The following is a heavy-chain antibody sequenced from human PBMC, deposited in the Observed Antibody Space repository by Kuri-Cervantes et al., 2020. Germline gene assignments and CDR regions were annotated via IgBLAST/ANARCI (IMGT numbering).Heavy chain of an antibody. CDR3: ARGSSSSWFYYYYGMDV. D-gene: IGHD6-13*01. Sequence: GGSLRLSCTASGFTFGDYAMSWFRQAPGKGLEWVGFIRSKAYGGTTEYAASVKGRFTISRDNSKNTLYLQMNSLRAEDTAVYYCARGSSSSWFYYYYGMDVWGQGTTVTVSS. CDR1: GFTFGDYA. J-gene: IGHJ6*02. CDR2: IRSKAYGGTT. V-gene: IGHV3-49*03.